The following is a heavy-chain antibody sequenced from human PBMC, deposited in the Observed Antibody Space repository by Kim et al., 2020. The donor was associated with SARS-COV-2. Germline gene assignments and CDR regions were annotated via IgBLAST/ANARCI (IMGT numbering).Heavy chain of an antibody. Sequence: GGSLRLSCAASGFTFDDYAMHWVRQAPGKGLEWVSGISWNSGSIGYADSVKGRFTISRDNAKNSLYLQMSSLRAEDTALYYCAKVVYYYDSSGLGDYFDYWGQGTLVTVSS. CDR3: AKVVYYYDSSGLGDYFDY. D-gene: IGHD3-22*01. CDR1: GFTFDDYA. CDR2: ISWNSGSI. J-gene: IGHJ4*02. V-gene: IGHV3-9*01.